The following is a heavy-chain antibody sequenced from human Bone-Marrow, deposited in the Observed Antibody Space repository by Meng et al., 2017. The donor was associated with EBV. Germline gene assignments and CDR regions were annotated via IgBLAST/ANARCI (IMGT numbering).Heavy chain of an antibody. CDR2: IYSSGST. V-gene: IGHV4-39*01. CDR1: GGSISSSSYC. D-gene: IGHD4-17*01. J-gene: IGHJ5*02. CDR3: ARHDRLGDYGVS. Sequence: QVGVQGSGPGVVKPSETLALTGTVSGGSISSSSYCWGWIRQPPGKGLEWIESIYSSGSTYYNPSLKSRVTISVDTSKNQFSLKLNSVTAADTAVYFCARHDRLGDYGVSWGQGTLVTVSS.